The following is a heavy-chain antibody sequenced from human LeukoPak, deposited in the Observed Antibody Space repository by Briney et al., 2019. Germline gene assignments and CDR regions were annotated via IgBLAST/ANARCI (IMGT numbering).Heavy chain of an antibody. V-gene: IGHV3-20*04. J-gene: IGHJ4*02. Sequence: RPGGSLRLSCAASGFTFSSHWMHWVRQVPGKGLEWVSGINRNGGSTGYADSVKGRFTISRDNAKNYLYLQMNSLRAEDTALYFCARIYPIYYECWGYLLYFDYWGQGTLVTVS. CDR1: GFTFSSHW. CDR3: ARIYPIYYECWGYLLYFDY. D-gene: IGHD3-22*01. CDR2: INRNGGST.